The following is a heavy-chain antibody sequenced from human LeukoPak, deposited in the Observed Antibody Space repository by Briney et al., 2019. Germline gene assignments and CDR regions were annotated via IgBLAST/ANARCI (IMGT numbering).Heavy chain of an antibody. CDR2: IYYSGSA. CDR3: ATGHWGFFDN. J-gene: IGHJ4*02. V-gene: IGHV4-39*01. Sequence: SETLSLTCTVSGGSIRSSYYYWGWIRQPPGKGLEWIGSIYYSGSAYYNPSLKSRVTISVDTSKNQFSLKLSSVTAADTAVYYCATGHWGFFDNWGQGTLVTVSS. D-gene: IGHD7-27*01. CDR1: GGSIRSSYYY.